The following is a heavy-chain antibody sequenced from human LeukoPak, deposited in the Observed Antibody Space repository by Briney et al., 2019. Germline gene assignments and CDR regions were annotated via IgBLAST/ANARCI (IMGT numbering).Heavy chain of an antibody. CDR3: ARDFSSSWYGY. Sequence: ASVKASCKASGYTFTGYYMHWVRQAPGQGLEWMGWINPDSGGTNYAQKFQGRVTMTRDTSISTAYMELSRLRPDDTAVYYCARDFSSSWYGYWGQGTLVTVSS. J-gene: IGHJ4*02. D-gene: IGHD6-13*01. CDR2: INPDSGGT. CDR1: GYTFTGYY. V-gene: IGHV1-2*02.